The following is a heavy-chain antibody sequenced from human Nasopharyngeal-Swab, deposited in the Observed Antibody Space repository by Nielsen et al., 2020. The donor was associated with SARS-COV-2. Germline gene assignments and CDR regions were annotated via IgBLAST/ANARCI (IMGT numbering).Heavy chain of an antibody. D-gene: IGHD4-17*01. CDR3: AKDPSSTVSTSLWFDY. J-gene: IGHJ4*02. Sequence: GASLKISCAASGFTFSSYAMSWVRQAPGKGLEWVSAISGSGGSTYYADSVKGRFTISRDNSKNTLYLQMNSLRAEDTAVYYCAKDPSSTVSTSLWFDYWGQGTLVTVSS. V-gene: IGHV3-23*01. CDR1: GFTFSSYA. CDR2: ISGSGGST.